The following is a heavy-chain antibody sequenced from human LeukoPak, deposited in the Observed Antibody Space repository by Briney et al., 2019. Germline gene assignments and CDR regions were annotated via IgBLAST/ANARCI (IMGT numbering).Heavy chain of an antibody. CDR3: ARESYFFDC. D-gene: IGHD3-16*02. Sequence: GGSLRLSCAASGFTFSDHWMSWVRQAPGKGLEWVANIKQDESKRYYVDSVKGRFTISRDNAKNSLYLQINSLRAEDTAVYYCARESYFFDCWGQGTLVTVSS. CDR2: IKQDESKR. CDR1: GFTFSDHW. J-gene: IGHJ4*02. V-gene: IGHV3-7*01.